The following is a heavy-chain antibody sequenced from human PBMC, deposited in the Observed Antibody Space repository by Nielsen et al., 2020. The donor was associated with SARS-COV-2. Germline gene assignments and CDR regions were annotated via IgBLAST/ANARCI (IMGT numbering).Heavy chain of an antibody. CDR1: GFTVSSSY. CDR3: ARDISGWGWFDP. CDR2: IYSGGST. J-gene: IGHJ5*02. Sequence: GESLKIFCAASGFTVSSSYMSWVRQAPGKGLEWVSLIYSGGSTYYADSVKGRFTISRDSSKNTLYLQMDSLRAEDTAVYYCARDISGWGWFDPWGQGTLVTVSS. D-gene: IGHD6-19*01. V-gene: IGHV3-66*01.